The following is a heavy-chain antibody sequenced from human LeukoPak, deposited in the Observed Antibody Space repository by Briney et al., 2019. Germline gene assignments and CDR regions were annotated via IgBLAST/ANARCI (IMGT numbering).Heavy chain of an antibody. CDR3: ARVVVVVPAAILRPFNYYYYGMDV. CDR2: IYYSGGT. J-gene: IGHJ6*02. V-gene: IGHV4-39*07. D-gene: IGHD2-2*01. Sequence: PSETLSLTCTVSGGSISSSSYYWGWIRQPPGKGLEWIGSIYYSGGTNYNPSLKSRVTIPVDTSKNQFSLKLSSVTAADTAVYYCARVVVVVPAAILRPFNYYYYGMDVWGQGTTVTVSS. CDR1: GGSISSSSYY.